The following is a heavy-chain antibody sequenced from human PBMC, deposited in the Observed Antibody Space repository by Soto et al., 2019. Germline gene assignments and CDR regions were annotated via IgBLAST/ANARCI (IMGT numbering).Heavy chain of an antibody. J-gene: IGHJ6*02. CDR3: ARDGGYCISTSCYPDARYYGMDV. Sequence: PGGFLRLSCAASGFTFSSYWMHWVRQARGKGLVWVSRINSDGSSTSYADSVKGRFTISRDNAKNTLYLQMNSLRAEDTAVYYCARDGGYCISTSCYPDARYYGMDVWGQGTTVTVSS. V-gene: IGHV3-74*01. CDR2: INSDGSST. CDR1: GFTFSSYW. D-gene: IGHD2-2*01.